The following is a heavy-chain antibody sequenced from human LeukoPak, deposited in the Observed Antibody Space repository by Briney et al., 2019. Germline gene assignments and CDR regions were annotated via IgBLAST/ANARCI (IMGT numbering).Heavy chain of an antibody. CDR3: AREACSGGSCYGHWFDP. CDR1: GGTFSSYA. CDR2: IIPIVGIA. D-gene: IGHD2-15*01. V-gene: IGHV1-69*04. J-gene: IGHJ5*02. Sequence: SVKVSCKASGGTFSSYAISWVRQAPGQGLELMGRIIPIVGIANYAQKFQGRVTITADKSTSTAYMELSSLRSEDTAVYYCAREACSGGSCYGHWFDPWGQGTLVTVSS.